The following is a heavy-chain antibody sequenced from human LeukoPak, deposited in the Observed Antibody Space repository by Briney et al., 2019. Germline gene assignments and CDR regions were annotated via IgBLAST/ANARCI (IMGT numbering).Heavy chain of an antibody. CDR2: ISSSSSYI. V-gene: IGHV3-21*01. Sequence: GGSLRLSCAASGFTFSSYSMNWVRQAPGKGLEWVSSISSSSSYIYYADSVKGRFTISRDNAKNSLYLQMNSLRAEDTAVYYCARDYCSSTSCYRPPAFDYWGQGTLVTVSS. CDR1: GFTFSSYS. D-gene: IGHD2-2*02. J-gene: IGHJ4*02. CDR3: ARDYCSSTSCYRPPAFDY.